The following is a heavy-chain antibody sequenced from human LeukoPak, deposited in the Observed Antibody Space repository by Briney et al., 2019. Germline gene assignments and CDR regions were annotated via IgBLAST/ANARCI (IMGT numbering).Heavy chain of an antibody. J-gene: IGHJ4*02. D-gene: IGHD2/OR15-2a*01. Sequence: SETLSLTCTVSGGSIRTYYWSWIRQPPGKGLEWIGYIYTSGSTDYNPSLKSRVTMSLDTSENQFSLKLSSVTAADTAVYYCARGDFYRYYFDYWGQGTLVTVSS. CDR1: GGSIRTYY. CDR2: IYTSGST. CDR3: ARGDFYRYYFDY. V-gene: IGHV4-4*09.